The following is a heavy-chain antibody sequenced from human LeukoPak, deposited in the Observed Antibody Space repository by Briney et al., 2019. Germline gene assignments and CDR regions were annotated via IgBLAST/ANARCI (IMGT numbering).Heavy chain of an antibody. J-gene: IGHJ4*02. CDR1: GGTFSIYA. V-gene: IGHV1-69*01. CDR2: IIPIFGTA. D-gene: IGHD3-10*01. Sequence: SVKVSCKASGGTFSIYAISWVRQAPGQGLEWMGRIIPIFGTANYAQKFQGRVTITADESTSTAYMELSGLRSEDTAVYYCARPRRIQGAQPFDYWGQGTLVTVSS. CDR3: ARPRRIQGAQPFDY.